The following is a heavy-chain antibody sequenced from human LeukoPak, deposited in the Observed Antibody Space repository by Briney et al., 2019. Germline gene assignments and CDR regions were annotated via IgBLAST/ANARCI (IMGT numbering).Heavy chain of an antibody. V-gene: IGHV3-23*01. D-gene: IGHD2-2*01. J-gene: IGHJ4*02. CDR1: GFIFSSYA. CDR2: ISGSGGST. CDR3: AKLPAYCSSTSCYDY. Sequence: GGSLRLSCAASGFIFSSYAMSWVRQAPGKGLEWVSAISGSGGSTYYADSVKGRFTISRDNSKNTLYLQMNSLRAEDTAVYYCAKLPAYCSSTSCYDYWGQGTLVTVSS.